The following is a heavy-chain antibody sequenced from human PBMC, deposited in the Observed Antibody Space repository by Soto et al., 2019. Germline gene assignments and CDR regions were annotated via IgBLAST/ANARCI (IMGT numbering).Heavy chain of an antibody. CDR1: GFTFSSYG. D-gene: IGHD5-12*01. J-gene: IGHJ3*02. V-gene: IGHV3-30*03. CDR3: ARDPRGYSGYGSDAFDI. Sequence: GGSLRLSCAASGFTFSSYGMHWVRQAPGKGLEWVAVISYDGSNKYYADSVKGRFTISRDNSKNTLYLQMNSLRAEDTAVYYCARDPRGYSGYGSDAFDIWGQGTMVTVSS. CDR2: ISYDGSNK.